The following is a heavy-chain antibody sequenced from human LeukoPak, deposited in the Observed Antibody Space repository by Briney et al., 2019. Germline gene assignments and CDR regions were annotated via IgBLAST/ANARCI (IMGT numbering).Heavy chain of an antibody. D-gene: IGHD3-16*01. J-gene: IGHJ4*02. CDR1: GYTLTELS. V-gene: IGHV1-24*01. Sequence: ASVKVSCKVSGYTLTELSMHWARQAPGKGLEWMGGFDPEDGETIYAQKFQGRVTMTEDTSTDTAYMELSSLRSEDTAVYYCATDVFGIRATTWAPTEGYWGQGTLVTVSS. CDR3: ATDVFGIRATTWAPTEGY. CDR2: FDPEDGET.